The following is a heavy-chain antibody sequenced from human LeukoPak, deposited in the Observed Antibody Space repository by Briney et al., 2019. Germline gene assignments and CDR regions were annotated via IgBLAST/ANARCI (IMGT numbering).Heavy chain of an antibody. J-gene: IGHJ4*02. CDR3: ARDPYYSDRGGHSLDY. D-gene: IGHD3-22*01. Sequence: ASGKVSFKSSGYTFTDYYVQWVRQAPGQGLEWVGWVNPNSGDIKSAQKFQGRVTLTRDTSIATAYLELTSLTSDDAAVYYCARDPYYSDRGGHSLDYWGQGTRVTVSS. CDR2: VNPNSGDI. CDR1: GYTFTDYY. V-gene: IGHV1-2*02.